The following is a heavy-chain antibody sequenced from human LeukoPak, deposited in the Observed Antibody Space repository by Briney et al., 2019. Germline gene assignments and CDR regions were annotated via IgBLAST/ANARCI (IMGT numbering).Heavy chain of an antibody. V-gene: IGHV3-30*02. J-gene: IGHJ4*02. CDR1: GFTFSSYG. CDR3: AKDFATTGRYPHGSAST. D-gene: IGHD3-10*01. Sequence: PGGSLRLSCAASGFTFSSYGMHWVRQAPGKGLEWVAFIRYDGSNKFYADSVKGRFTISRDNPKNTLYLRMNSLRADDTAVYYCAKDFATTGRYPHGSASTWGQGTLVTVSS. CDR2: IRYDGSNK.